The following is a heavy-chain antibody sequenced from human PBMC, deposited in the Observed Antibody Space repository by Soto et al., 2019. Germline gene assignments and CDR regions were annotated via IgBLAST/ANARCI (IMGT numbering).Heavy chain of an antibody. CDR3: ARHMIEGDYYYGMDV. Sequence: GESLKISCKGSGYSFTSYWIGWVRQMPGKGLEWMGIIYPGDSDTRYSPSFQGQVTISADKSISTAYLQWSSLKASDTAMYYCARHMIEGDYYYGMDVWGQGTTVTVSS. D-gene: IGHD3-16*01. J-gene: IGHJ6*02. V-gene: IGHV5-51*01. CDR1: GYSFTSYW. CDR2: IYPGDSDT.